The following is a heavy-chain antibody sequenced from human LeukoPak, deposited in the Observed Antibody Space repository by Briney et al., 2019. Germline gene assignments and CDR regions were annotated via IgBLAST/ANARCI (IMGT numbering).Heavy chain of an antibody. V-gene: IGHV4-59*01. Sequence: SETLSLTCTVSGGSISSYYWSWIRQPPGKGLEWIGYIYYSGSTNYNPSLKSRVTISVDTSKNQFSLKLSSVTAADTAVYYCARDVPYGGDCQSYYFDYWGQGTLVTVSS. D-gene: IGHD2-21*01. CDR1: GGSISSYY. CDR3: ARDVPYGGDCQSYYFDY. CDR2: IYYSGST. J-gene: IGHJ4*02.